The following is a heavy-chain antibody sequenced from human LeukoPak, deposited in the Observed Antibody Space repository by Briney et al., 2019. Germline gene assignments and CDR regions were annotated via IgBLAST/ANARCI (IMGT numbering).Heavy chain of an antibody. CDR2: ISGSGGVT. J-gene: IGHJ4*02. Sequence: GGSLRLSCAASGFTFSSYAMSWIRQAPGKGLEWVSTISGSGGVTYYPDSVRGRFTISRDNSKNTLHLQMDSLRAEDTAIYYCAKWPEGATPKFHYWGQGTLVTVSS. D-gene: IGHD1-26*01. CDR3: AKWPEGATPKFHY. CDR1: GFTFSSYA. V-gene: IGHV3-23*01.